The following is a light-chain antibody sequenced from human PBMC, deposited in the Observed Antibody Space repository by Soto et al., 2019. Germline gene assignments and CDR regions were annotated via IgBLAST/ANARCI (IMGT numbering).Light chain of an antibody. CDR1: QSVSSN. J-gene: IGKJ5*01. Sequence: EIVMTQSPATLSVSPGERATLSCRASQSVSSNLAWYQQKPGQAPRLLIYGASTRATGIPARFSGSGSGTEFTLTISSLQSEDFAAYYCRQYNNWPPITFGQGTRLEIK. CDR2: GAS. V-gene: IGKV3-15*01. CDR3: RQYNNWPPIT.